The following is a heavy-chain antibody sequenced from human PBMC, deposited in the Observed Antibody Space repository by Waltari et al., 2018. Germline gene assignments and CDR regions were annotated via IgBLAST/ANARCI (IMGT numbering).Heavy chain of an antibody. Sequence: QVQLVQSGAEVKKPGASVKVSCKASGYTFTGYYMHWVRQAPGQGLEWMGWINPNRGGTNDAQKFQGRVTMTRDTSLSTAYIELSRLRSDDTAVYYCARDAHRGSWYFDYWGQGTLVTVSS. V-gene: IGHV1-2*02. CDR1: GYTFTGYY. J-gene: IGHJ4*02. CDR2: INPNRGGT. D-gene: IGHD6-13*01. CDR3: ARDAHRGSWYFDY.